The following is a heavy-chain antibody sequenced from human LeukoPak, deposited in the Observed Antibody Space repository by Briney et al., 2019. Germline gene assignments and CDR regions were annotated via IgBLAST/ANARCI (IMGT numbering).Heavy chain of an antibody. J-gene: IGHJ4*02. CDR1: GGSISSGDYY. CDR3: ARVSSPYGDYYFDY. D-gene: IGHD4-17*01. V-gene: IGHV4-30-4*01. CDR2: NYYSGST. Sequence: SQTLSLTCTVSGGSISSGDYYWSWIRQPPGKGLEWIGYNYYSGSTYYTPSLKSRVTISVDTSKNQFSLKLSSVTAADTAVYYCARVSSPYGDYYFDYWGQGTLVTVSS.